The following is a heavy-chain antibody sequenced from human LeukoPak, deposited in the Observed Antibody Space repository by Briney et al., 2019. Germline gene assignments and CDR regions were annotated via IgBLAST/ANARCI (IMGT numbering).Heavy chain of an antibody. Sequence: SETLSLTCTVSGGSISSGDYYWSWIRQPAGKGLEWIGRISSSGSTNYNPSLKSRVTISVDTSKNQFSLKLSSVTAADTAVYFCARGPYSYDSSGAFDIWGQGTMVTVSS. V-gene: IGHV4-61*02. CDR1: GGSISSGDYY. CDR2: ISSSGST. D-gene: IGHD3-22*01. J-gene: IGHJ3*02. CDR3: ARGPYSYDSSGAFDI.